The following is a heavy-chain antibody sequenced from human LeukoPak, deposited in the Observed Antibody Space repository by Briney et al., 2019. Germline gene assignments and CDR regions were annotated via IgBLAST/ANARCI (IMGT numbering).Heavy chain of an antibody. Sequence: GGSLRLSCAASGFTVSSNYMSWVRQAPGKGLVWVSRINSDGSGTDSPDSVKGRYSNSSDNGKNTVYLQMNSLRAEDTAVYYCARLNWQLDHYFHYWGQGTPVSVSS. CDR3: ARLNWQLDHYFHY. CDR2: INSDGSGT. J-gene: IGHJ4*02. V-gene: IGHV3-74*01. D-gene: IGHD6-6*01. CDR1: GFTVSSNY.